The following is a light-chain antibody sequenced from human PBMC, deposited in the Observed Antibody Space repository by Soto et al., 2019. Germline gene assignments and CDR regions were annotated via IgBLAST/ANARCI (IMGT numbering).Light chain of an antibody. CDR1: SSNIGSNY. CDR3: AVWDDSLSGWV. V-gene: IGLV1-47*01. CDR2: RNN. Sequence: QSVLTQPPSASGTPGQRVTISCSGSSSNIGSNYVYWYQQLPGTAPKLLIYRNNQRPSGVPDRFSGSKSGTSASLAISGLRSEDEDDYYCAVWDDSLSGWVFGGGTKLTVL. J-gene: IGLJ3*02.